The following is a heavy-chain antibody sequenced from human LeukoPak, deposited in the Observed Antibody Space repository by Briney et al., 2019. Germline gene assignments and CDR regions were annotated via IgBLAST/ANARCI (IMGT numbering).Heavy chain of an antibody. CDR3: VRGPPYYYDSSGYYYFDY. CDR1: VGTFSSYA. D-gene: IGHD3-22*01. CDR2: IIPIFGTA. V-gene: IGHV1-69*05. Sequence: SVKVSCKASVGTFSSYAISWVPQAPGQGLEWRGEIIPIFGTAHYAQRFQGRVTITTDEYPRTAYMELSSLRSEDTAVYYCVRGPPYYYDSSGYYYFDYWGQGTLVTVSS. J-gene: IGHJ4*02.